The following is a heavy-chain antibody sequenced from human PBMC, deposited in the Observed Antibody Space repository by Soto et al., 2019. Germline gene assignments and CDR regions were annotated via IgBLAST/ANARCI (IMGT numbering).Heavy chain of an antibody. CDR1: GGSVSSGSYY. CDR2: IHYSGST. Sequence: PSETLSLTCTVSGGSVSSGSYYWSWIRQPPGKGLEWIGYIHYSGSTNYNPSLKSRVTISVDTSKNQFSLKLSSVTAADTAVYYCAIGYDGGGLKHDWFDPWGQGTLVTVSA. CDR3: AIGYDGGGLKHDWFDP. J-gene: IGHJ5*02. V-gene: IGHV4-61*01. D-gene: IGHD5-12*01.